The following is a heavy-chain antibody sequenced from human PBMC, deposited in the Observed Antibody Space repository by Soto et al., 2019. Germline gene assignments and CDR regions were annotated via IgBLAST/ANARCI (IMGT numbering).Heavy chain of an antibody. CDR3: ARVWGGAFDI. CDR2: IYYSGST. D-gene: IGHD3-10*01. CDR1: GGSISSYY. J-gene: IGHJ3*02. V-gene: IGHV4-59*08. Sequence: SETLSLTCTVSGGSISSYYWSWIRQPPGKGLEWIGYIYYSGSTNYNPSLKSRVTISVDTSKNQFSLRLSSVTAADAAVYYCARVWGGAFDIWGQGTMVTVSS.